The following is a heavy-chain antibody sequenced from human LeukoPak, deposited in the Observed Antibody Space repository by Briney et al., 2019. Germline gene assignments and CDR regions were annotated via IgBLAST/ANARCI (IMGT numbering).Heavy chain of an antibody. CDR3: TRGGPVAGTHKYFQH. CDR2: MNPNNGNT. Sequence: VASVKVSCKASGYTFTSYDINWVRQATGQGLERMGWMNPNNGNTDYAQKFQGRVTLTRNTSISTAYMELSSLRSEDTAVYYCTRGGPVAGTHKYFQHWGQGTLVTVSS. D-gene: IGHD6-19*01. V-gene: IGHV1-8*01. J-gene: IGHJ1*01. CDR1: GYTFTSYD.